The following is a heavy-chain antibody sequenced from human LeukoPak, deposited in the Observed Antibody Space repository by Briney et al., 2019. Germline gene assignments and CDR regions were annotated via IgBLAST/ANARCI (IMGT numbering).Heavy chain of an antibody. Sequence: EASVTVSCTASGYTFTSYGINWVRQATGQGLEWMGWMNPNSGNTGYAQKFQGRVTMTRNTSISTAYMELRSLRSDDTAVYYCARVFRSCSDYWGQGTLVTVSS. CDR1: GYTFTSYG. D-gene: IGHD2-15*01. J-gene: IGHJ4*02. CDR2: MNPNSGNT. CDR3: ARVFRSCSDY. V-gene: IGHV1-8*01.